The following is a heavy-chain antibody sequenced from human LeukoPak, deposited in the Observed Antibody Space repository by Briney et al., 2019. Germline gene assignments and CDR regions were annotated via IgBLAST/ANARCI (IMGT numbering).Heavy chain of an antibody. CDR2: ISGSGGST. CDR3: AAYYYDSSGYYDY. D-gene: IGHD3-22*01. Sequence: PGRSLRLSCAASGFTFSSYAMSWVRQAPGKGLEWVSAISGSGGSTYYADSVKGRFTISRDNSKNTLYLQMNSLRAEDTAVYYCAAYYYDSSGYYDYWGQGTLVTVSS. J-gene: IGHJ4*02. CDR1: GFTFSSYA. V-gene: IGHV3-23*01.